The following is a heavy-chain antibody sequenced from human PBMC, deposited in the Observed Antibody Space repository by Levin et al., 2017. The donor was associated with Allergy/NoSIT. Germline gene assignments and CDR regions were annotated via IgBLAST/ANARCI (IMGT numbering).Heavy chain of an antibody. V-gene: IGHV3-74*01. D-gene: IGHD3-22*01. J-gene: IGHJ6*02. CDR2: INSDGSST. CDR1: GFTFSSYW. Sequence: GGSLRLSCAASGFTFSSYWMHWVRQAPGKGLVWVSRINSDGSSTSYADSVKGRFTISRDNAKNTLYLQMNSLRAEDTAVYYCARDGVYDSSGYDYYYYGMDGWGQGTTVTVSS. CDR3: ARDGVYDSSGYDYYYYGMDG.